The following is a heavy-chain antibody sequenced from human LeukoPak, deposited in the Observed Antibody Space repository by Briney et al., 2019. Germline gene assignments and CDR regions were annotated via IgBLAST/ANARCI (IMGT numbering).Heavy chain of an antibody. V-gene: IGHV4-59*01. J-gene: IGHJ4*02. Sequence: PSETLSLTCTVSGGSISSYYWSWIRQPPGKGLEWIGYIYYSGSTNYNPSLKSRVTISVDTSKNQFSLKLSSVTAADTAVYYCARTYNWNRPYYFDYWGQGTLVTVSS. CDR3: ARTYNWNRPYYFDY. CDR2: IYYSGST. CDR1: GGSISSYY. D-gene: IGHD1/OR15-1a*01.